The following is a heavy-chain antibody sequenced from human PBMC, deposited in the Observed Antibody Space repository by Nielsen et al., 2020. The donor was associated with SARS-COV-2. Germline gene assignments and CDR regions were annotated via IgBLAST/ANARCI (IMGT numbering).Heavy chain of an antibody. V-gene: IGHV3-21*01. CDR3: ARDVAAAGPTLDY. D-gene: IGHD6-13*01. Sequence: GESLKISCAASGFTFSSYSMNWVRQAPGKGLEWVSSISSCSSYIYYADSVKGRFTISRDNAKNSLYLQMNSLRAEDTAVYYCARDVAAAGPTLDYWGQGTLVTVSS. J-gene: IGHJ4*02. CDR2: ISSCSSYI. CDR1: GFTFSSYS.